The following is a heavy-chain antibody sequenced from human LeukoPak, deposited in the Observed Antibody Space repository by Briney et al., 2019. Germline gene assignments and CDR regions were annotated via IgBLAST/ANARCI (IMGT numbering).Heavy chain of an antibody. V-gene: IGHV3-23*01. CDR2: ITGSGGGT. CDR1: GFTFSSYA. J-gene: IGHJ4*02. D-gene: IGHD5-24*01. Sequence: PGGSLRLSCAASGFTFSSYAMSWVRQAPGKGLEWVSAITGSGGGTYYADSVKGRFTISRDNSKNTLYLQMNSLRAEDTAVYYCAKSVTGDGYSYFDYWGQGILVTVSS. CDR3: AKSVTGDGYSYFDY.